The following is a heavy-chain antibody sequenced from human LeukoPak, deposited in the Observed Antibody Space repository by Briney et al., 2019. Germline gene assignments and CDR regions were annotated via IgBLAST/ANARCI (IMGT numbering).Heavy chain of an antibody. Sequence: SETLSLTCTVSGGSISSYYWSWIRQPPGKGLEWIGYIYYSGSTNYNPSLKSRVTISVDTSKNQFSLKLSSVTAADTAVYYCARAARSMITFGGVIDTYYYYYMDVWGKGTTVTISS. V-gene: IGHV4-59*08. CDR3: ARAARSMITFGGVIDTYYYYYMDV. D-gene: IGHD3-16*02. CDR2: IYYSGST. J-gene: IGHJ6*03. CDR1: GGSISSYY.